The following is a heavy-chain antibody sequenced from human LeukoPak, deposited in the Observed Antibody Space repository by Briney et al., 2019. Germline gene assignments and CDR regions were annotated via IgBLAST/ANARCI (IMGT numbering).Heavy chain of an antibody. CDR1: GFTFNDAW. Sequence: GGSLRLSCEASGFTFNDAWMSWVPQAPGEGLEWVSSISSSSSYIYYADSVKGRFTISRDNAKNSLYLQMNSMRAEDTALYYCARDLTYSISPTGWYFELWGRGALVTVSS. D-gene: IGHD6-6*01. CDR2: ISSSSSYI. CDR3: ARDLTYSISPTGWYFEL. J-gene: IGHJ2*01. V-gene: IGHV3-21*01.